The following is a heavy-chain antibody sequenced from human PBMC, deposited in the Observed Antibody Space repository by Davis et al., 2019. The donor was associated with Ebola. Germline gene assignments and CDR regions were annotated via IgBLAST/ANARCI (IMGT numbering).Heavy chain of an antibody. CDR3: VKDFGGRYQLPDYFDS. Sequence: GGSLRLSCSASGFTFSSYAMHWVRQAPGKGLEYVSAIRRDGGGTYYADSVKGRFTVSRDNSKNTLFLHMSSLGSEDTAVYYCVKDFGGRYQLPDYFDSWGQGTLVTVSS. CDR1: GFTFSSYA. D-gene: IGHD2-2*01. V-gene: IGHV3-64D*06. CDR2: IRRDGGGT. J-gene: IGHJ4*02.